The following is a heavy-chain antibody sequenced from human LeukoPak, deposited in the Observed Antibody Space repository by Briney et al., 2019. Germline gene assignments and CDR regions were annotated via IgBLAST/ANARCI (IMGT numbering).Heavy chain of an antibody. CDR2: IFYSGST. V-gene: IGHV4-59*01. CDR3: AREGLQFPNFDY. D-gene: IGHD5-24*01. Sequence: SETLSLTCTVSGGSFSNYYWSWIRQSPGKGLEWIGYIFYSGSTNYNPSLKSRVTMSLDTSKNQFSLRLSSVTVADTAVYYCAREGLQFPNFDYWGQGTLVTVSS. J-gene: IGHJ4*02. CDR1: GGSFSNYY.